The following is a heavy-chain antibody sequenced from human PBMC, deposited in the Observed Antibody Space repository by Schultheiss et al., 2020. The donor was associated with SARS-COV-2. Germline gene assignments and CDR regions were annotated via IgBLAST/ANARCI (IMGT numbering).Heavy chain of an antibody. CDR2: INHSGST. CDR3: ARVPSSVTIFLRWFDP. J-gene: IGHJ5*02. D-gene: IGHD3-3*01. Sequence: TLSLTCAVYGGSFSGYYWSWIRQPPGKGLEWIGEINHSGSTNYNPSLKSRVTISVDTSKNQFSLKLSSVTAADTAVYYCARVPSSVTIFLRWFDPWGQGTLVTVSS. V-gene: IGHV4-34*01. CDR1: GGSFSGYY.